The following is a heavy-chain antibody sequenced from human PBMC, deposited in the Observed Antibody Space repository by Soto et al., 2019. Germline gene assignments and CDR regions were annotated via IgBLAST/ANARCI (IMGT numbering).Heavy chain of an antibody. CDR3: ARAGGWAVAGNWYCDL. J-gene: IGHJ2*01. CDR2: IIPIFGTA. Sequence: QVQLVQSRAEVKKPGSSVKVSCKASGGTFSSYAINWVRQAPGQGLEWMGGIIPIFGTANYAQKFQGRVTITXXEXTXXAYMERSSLRSEDKAVYYCARAGGWAVAGNWYCDLWGRGTLVTVSS. CDR1: GGTFSSYA. V-gene: IGHV1-69*05. D-gene: IGHD6-19*01.